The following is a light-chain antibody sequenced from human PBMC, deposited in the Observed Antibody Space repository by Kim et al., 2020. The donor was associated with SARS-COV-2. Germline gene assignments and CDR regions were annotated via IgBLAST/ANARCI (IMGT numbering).Light chain of an antibody. V-gene: IGLV2-8*01. J-gene: IGLJ3*02. CDR2: EVS. CDR3: ASYAGSGNWV. CDR1: SSDVGGYNH. Sequence: GQSVTIPCTGTSSDVGGYNHVSWYQQHPGKAPKLMIYEVSKRPSGVPDRFSASKSGNTASLTVSGLQAEDEADYYCASYAGSGNWVFGGGTQLTVL.